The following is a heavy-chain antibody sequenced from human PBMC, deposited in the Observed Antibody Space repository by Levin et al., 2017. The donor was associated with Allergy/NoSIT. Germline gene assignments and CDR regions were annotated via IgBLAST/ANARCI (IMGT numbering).Heavy chain of an antibody. D-gene: IGHD5-12*01. CDR2: ISYDGSNK. V-gene: IGHV3-30-3*01. J-gene: IGHJ5*02. CDR3: ARGGLGYDTFSGWFDP. CDR1: GFTFSSYA. Sequence: GESLKISCAASGFTFSSYAMHWVRQAPGKGLEWVAVISYDGSNKYYADSVKGRFTISRDNSKNTLYLQMNSLRAEDTAVYYCARGGLGYDTFSGWFDPWGQGTLVTVSS.